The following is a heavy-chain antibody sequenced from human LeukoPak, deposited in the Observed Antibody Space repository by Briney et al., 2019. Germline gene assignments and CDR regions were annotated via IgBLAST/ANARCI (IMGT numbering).Heavy chain of an antibody. CDR2: ISYDGSNK. D-gene: IGHD3-10*01. CDR3: ARDPRRGLFGERKWDYYLDY. J-gene: IGHJ4*02. V-gene: IGHV3-30-3*01. CDR1: GFTFSSYA. Sequence: PGRSLRLSCAASGFTFSSYAMHWVRQAPGKGLEWVAVISYDGSNKYYADSVKGRFTISRDNSKNTLYLQMNSLKAEDTAVYYCARDPRRGLFGERKWDYYLDYWGQGTLVTVSS.